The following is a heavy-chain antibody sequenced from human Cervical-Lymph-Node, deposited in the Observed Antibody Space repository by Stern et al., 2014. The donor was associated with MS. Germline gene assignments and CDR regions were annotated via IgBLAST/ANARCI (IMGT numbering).Heavy chain of an antibody. D-gene: IGHD6-13*01. CDR3: GGTSPRYTSPFDY. Sequence: QLVQSGGGLVKPGGSLRLSCATSGFTFSSYAMNWVRQAPGKGLEWVSSISSGSDYIYYADSVKGRFTISRDNAKNSLYLQMNSLRAGDTAGFYCGGTSPRYTSPFDYGGQGARSPSPQ. CDR1: GFTFSSYA. CDR2: ISSGSDYI. V-gene: IGHV3-21*01. J-gene: IGHJ4*02.